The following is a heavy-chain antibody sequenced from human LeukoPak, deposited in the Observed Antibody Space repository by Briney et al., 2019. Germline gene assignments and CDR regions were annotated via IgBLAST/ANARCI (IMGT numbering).Heavy chain of an antibody. J-gene: IGHJ6*03. D-gene: IGHD1-26*01. CDR3: ASGAGSGRLYYYYYMDA. CDR1: GGTFSSYA. Sequence: SVKVSCKASGGTFSSYAISWVRQAPGQGLEWMGGIIPIFGTANYAQKFQGRVTITADESTSTAYMELSSLRSEDTAVYYCASGAGSGRLYYYYYMDAWGKGTTVTVSS. CDR2: IIPIFGTA. V-gene: IGHV1-69*13.